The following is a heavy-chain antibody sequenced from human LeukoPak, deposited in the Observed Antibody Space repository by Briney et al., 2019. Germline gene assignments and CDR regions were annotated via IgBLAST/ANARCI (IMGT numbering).Heavy chain of an antibody. CDR3: ARVYYDSSGYYEGYYFDY. CDR1: GGSISSYY. V-gene: IGHV4-59*01. CDR2: IYYSGST. D-gene: IGHD3-22*01. Sequence: PETLSLTCTVSGGSISSYYWSWIRPPPGKGLEWIGYIYYSGSTNYNPSLKSRVTISVDTSKNQFSLKLSSVTAADTAVYYCARVYYDSSGYYEGYYFDYWGQGTLVTVSS. J-gene: IGHJ4*02.